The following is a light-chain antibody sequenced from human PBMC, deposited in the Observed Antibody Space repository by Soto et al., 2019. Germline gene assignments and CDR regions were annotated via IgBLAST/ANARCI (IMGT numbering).Light chain of an antibody. Sequence: QSALTQPASVSGSPGQSITISCTGTSSDVGGYNYVSWYQQHPGKAPKVMIYEVSKRPSGVSNRFSGSKSGNTASLTISGLQAEDEADYYCSSYTSSSTLVGFGTGTKLTVL. J-gene: IGLJ1*01. CDR3: SSYTSSSTLVG. CDR2: EVS. CDR1: SSDVGGYNY. V-gene: IGLV2-14*01.